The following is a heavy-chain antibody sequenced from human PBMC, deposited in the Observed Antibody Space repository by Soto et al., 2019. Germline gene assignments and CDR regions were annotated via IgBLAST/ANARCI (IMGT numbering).Heavy chain of an antibody. V-gene: IGHV3-30-3*01. J-gene: IGHJ6*02. CDR3: ARESRIAAGGMDV. Sequence: PWWSLRLSCAASVFTFSSYAMHWVRQAPGKGLEWVAVISYDGSNKYYADSVKGRFTISRDNSKNTLYLQMNSLRAEDTAVYYCARESRIAAGGMDVWGQGTTVTVSS. CDR1: VFTFSSYA. D-gene: IGHD6-13*01. CDR2: ISYDGSNK.